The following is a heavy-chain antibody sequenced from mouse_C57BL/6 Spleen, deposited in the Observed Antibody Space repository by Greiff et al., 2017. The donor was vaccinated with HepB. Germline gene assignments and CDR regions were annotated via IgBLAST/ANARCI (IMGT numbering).Heavy chain of an antibody. Sequence: EVQLVESGGGLVQPKGSLKLSCAASGFSFNTYAMNWVRQAPGKGLEWVARIRSKSNNYATYYADSVKDRFTISRDDSESMLYLQMNNLKTEDTAMYYCGRHGGGYFDVWGTGTTVTVSS. CDR1: GFSFNTYA. V-gene: IGHV10-1*01. CDR3: GRHGGGYFDV. CDR2: IRSKSNNYAT. J-gene: IGHJ1*03.